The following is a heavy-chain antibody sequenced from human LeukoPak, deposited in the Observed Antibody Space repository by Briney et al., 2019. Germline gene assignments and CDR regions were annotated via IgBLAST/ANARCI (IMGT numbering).Heavy chain of an antibody. D-gene: IGHD5-18*01. CDR1: GFTVSGNY. Sequence: GGSLRLSCAVSGFTVSGNYMSWIRQAPGKGLEWVSVIYSGGSTHYADSVKGRFTISRDNSKNTLYLQMNSLRAEDTAVYYCARGKSEDTAMIKTYYYYMDVWGKGTTVTISS. CDR2: IYSGGST. V-gene: IGHV3-53*01. CDR3: ARGKSEDTAMIKTYYYYMDV. J-gene: IGHJ6*03.